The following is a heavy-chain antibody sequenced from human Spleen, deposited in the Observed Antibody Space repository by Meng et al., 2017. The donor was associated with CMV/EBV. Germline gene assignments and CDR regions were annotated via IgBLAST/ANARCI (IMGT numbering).Heavy chain of an antibody. Sequence: GGSLRLSCAASGFTFSSYAMHWVRQAPGKGLEWVAVISYDGSNKYYADSVKGRFTISRDNSKNTLYLQLSSLRAEGTAVYYCAKAFSSSWYREYYDYWGQGTLVTVSS. CDR2: ISYDGSNK. D-gene: IGHD6-13*01. J-gene: IGHJ4*02. CDR1: GFTFSSYA. CDR3: AKAFSSSWYREYYDY. V-gene: IGHV3-30*04.